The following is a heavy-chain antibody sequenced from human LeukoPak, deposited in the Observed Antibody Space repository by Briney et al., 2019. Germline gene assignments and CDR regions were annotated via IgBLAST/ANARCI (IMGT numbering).Heavy chain of an antibody. CDR1: GGSFSGYY. V-gene: IGHV4-34*01. CDR2: INHSGST. CDR3: ARVHLRSLRYFDRPSDY. D-gene: IGHD3-9*01. J-gene: IGHJ4*02. Sequence: PSETLSLTCAVYGGSFSGYYWSWIRQPPGKGLEWIGEINHSGSTNYNPSLKSRVTISVDTSKNQFSLKLSSVTAADTAVYYCARVHLRSLRYFDRPSDYWGQGTLVTVSS.